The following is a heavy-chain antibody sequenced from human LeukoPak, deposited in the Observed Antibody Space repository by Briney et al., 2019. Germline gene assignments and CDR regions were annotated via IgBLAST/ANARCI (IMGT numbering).Heavy chain of an antibody. Sequence: PSETLSLTCAVSGYSISSGYYWGWIRQPPGKRLEWIGSIYHSGSTYYNPSLKSRVTISVDTSKNQFSLKLSSVTAADTAVYYCARDSGSYERDYWGQGTLVTVSS. CDR2: IYHSGST. V-gene: IGHV4-38-2*01. CDR1: GYSISSGYY. J-gene: IGHJ4*02. D-gene: IGHD1-26*01. CDR3: ARDSGSYERDY.